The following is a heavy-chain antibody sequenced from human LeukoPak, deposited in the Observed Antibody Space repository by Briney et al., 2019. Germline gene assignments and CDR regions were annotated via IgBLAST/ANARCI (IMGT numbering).Heavy chain of an antibody. Sequence: GGSLRLSCAASGLTFSSYGMSWVRQAPGKGLEWVSAISGSGGSTYYADSVKGRFTISRDNSKNTLYLQMNSLRAEDTAVYYCAKDEYSSSWRGDYWGQGTLVTVSS. CDR2: ISGSGGST. CDR3: AKDEYSSSWRGDY. CDR1: GLTFSSYG. D-gene: IGHD6-13*01. V-gene: IGHV3-23*01. J-gene: IGHJ4*02.